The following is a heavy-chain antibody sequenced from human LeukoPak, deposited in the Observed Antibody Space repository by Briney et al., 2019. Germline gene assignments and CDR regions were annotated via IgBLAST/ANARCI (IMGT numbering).Heavy chain of an antibody. CDR2: ISWNSGSI. D-gene: IGHD5-18*01. CDR3: AKGMSTAIVSSLFDY. CDR1: GFTFDDYA. Sequence: SGGSLRLSCAASGFTFDDYAMHWVRQAPGKGLEWVSGISWNSGSIGYADSVKGRFTISRDNAKNSLYLQMNSLRAEDAALYYCAKGMSTAIVSSLFDYWGQGTLVTVSS. V-gene: IGHV3-9*01. J-gene: IGHJ4*02.